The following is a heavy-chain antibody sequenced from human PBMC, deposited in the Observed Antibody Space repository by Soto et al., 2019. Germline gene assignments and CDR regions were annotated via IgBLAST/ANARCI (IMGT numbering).Heavy chain of an antibody. CDR3: ARDQKYYYGSGSYYSWFDP. CDR2: IYYSGST. CDR1: GGSISSGGYY. J-gene: IGHJ5*02. V-gene: IGHV4-31*03. D-gene: IGHD3-10*01. Sequence: SETLSLTCTVSGGSISSGGYYWSWIRQHPGEGLEWIGYIYYSGSTYYNPSLKSRVTISVDTSKNQFSLKLSSVTAADTAVYYCARDQKYYYGSGSYYSWFDPWGQGTLVTVSS.